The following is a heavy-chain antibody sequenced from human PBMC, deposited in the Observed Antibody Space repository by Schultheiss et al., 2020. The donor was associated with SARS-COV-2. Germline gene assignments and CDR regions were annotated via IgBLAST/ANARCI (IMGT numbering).Heavy chain of an antibody. J-gene: IGHJ6*03. Sequence: SETLSLTCTVSGGSISSGGYYWSWIRQPPGKGLEWIGYIYYSGSTNYNPSLKSRVTISVDTSKNQFSLKLSSVTAADTAVYYCARGVVVVPAGISHTHYYMDVWGKGTTVTVSS. D-gene: IGHD2-2*02. CDR2: IYYSGST. CDR3: ARGVVVVPAGISHTHYYMDV. V-gene: IGHV4-61*08. CDR1: GGSISSGGYY.